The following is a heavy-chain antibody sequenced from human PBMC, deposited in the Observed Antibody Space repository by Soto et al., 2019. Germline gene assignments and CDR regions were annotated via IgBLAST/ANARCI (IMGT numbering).Heavy chain of an antibody. CDR1: GFTFSSYA. V-gene: IGHV3-30-3*01. J-gene: IGHJ6*02. Sequence: PGGSLRLSXAASGFTFSSYAMHWVRQAPGKGLEWVAVISYDGSNKYYADSVKGRFTISRDNSKNTLYLQMNSLRAEDTAVYYCAVATFQHYYYGMDVWGQGTTVTVSS. D-gene: IGHD5-12*01. CDR3: AVATFQHYYYGMDV. CDR2: ISYDGSNK.